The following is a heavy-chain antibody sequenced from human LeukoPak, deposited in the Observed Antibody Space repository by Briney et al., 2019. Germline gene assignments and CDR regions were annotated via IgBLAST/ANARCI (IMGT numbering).Heavy chain of an antibody. J-gene: IGHJ4*02. Sequence: GGSLRLSCAASGFTFSDYYMSWIRQAPGKGLEWVSYISNSGSTIYYADSVKGRFTISRDNAKNSLYLQMNSLRAEDTAVYYCARPLYYYDSSLDYWGQGTLVTVSS. CDR3: ARPLYYYDSSLDY. CDR2: ISNSGSTI. D-gene: IGHD3-22*01. V-gene: IGHV3-11*01. CDR1: GFTFSDYY.